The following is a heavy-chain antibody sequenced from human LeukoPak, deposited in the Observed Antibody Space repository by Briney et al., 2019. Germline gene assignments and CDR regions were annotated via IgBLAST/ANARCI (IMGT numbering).Heavy chain of an antibody. D-gene: IGHD6-13*01. CDR1: GYSFTSYW. V-gene: IGHV5-51*01. Sequence: GESLKISCKGSGYSFTSYWIGWVRQMPRKGLEWMGIIYPGDSDTRYSPSFQGQVTISADKSISTAYLQWSSLKASDTATYYCARLGYSSSWHNLARGLYFDYWGQGTLVTVSS. CDR2: IYPGDSDT. J-gene: IGHJ4*02. CDR3: ARLGYSSSWHNLARGLYFDY.